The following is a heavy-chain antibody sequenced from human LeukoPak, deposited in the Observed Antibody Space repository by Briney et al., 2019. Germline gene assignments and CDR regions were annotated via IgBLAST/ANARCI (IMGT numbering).Heavy chain of an antibody. D-gene: IGHD1-26*01. Sequence: SQTLSLTCTVSGGSISSGGYYWSWIRQHPGKGLEWIGYIYYSGSTYYNPSLKSRVTISVDTSKNQFSLKLSSVTAADTAVYYCASKVGTTSDWFDPWGQGTLVTVSS. V-gene: IGHV4-31*03. CDR2: IYYSGST. J-gene: IGHJ5*02. CDR3: ASKVGTTSDWFDP. CDR1: GGSISSGGYY.